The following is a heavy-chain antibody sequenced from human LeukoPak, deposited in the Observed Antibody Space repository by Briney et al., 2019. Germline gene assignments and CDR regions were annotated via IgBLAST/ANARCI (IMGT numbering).Heavy chain of an antibody. Sequence: PSETLSLTCTVSGGSISSYYWSWIRQPPGKGLEWIGYIYYSGSTNYNPSLKSRVTISVDKSKNQFSLKLSSVTAADTAVYSCARKNIPSPRIRYSSDWNGRAFDYWGQGTLVTVSS. V-gene: IGHV4-59*12. D-gene: IGHD6-25*01. CDR1: GGSISSYY. CDR2: IYYSGST. J-gene: IGHJ4*02. CDR3: ARKNIPSPRIRYSSDWNGRAFDY.